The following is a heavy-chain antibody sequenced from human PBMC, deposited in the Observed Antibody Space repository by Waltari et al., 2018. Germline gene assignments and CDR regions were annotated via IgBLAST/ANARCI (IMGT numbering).Heavy chain of an antibody. V-gene: IGHV1-69*04. CDR3: ARILMVVGDSSGMDA. D-gene: IGHD2-15*01. Sequence: QVQLAQSGAEVKKPGSSVKVSCTASGGTFSNYVIVWVRQVAGHGLEWVGKIDPIPGTAKYSQTFQGRVTLSADTSTNTAYMELNSLTSEDTAVYYCARILMVVGDSSGMDAWGQGTAVTVAS. J-gene: IGHJ6*02. CDR1: GGTFSNYV. CDR2: IDPIPGTA.